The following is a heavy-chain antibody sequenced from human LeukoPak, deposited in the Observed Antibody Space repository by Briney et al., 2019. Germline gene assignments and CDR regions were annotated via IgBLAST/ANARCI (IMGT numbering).Heavy chain of an antibody. CDR2: IKSKTDGGTT. V-gene: IGHV3-15*01. CDR1: GFTFSSCS. J-gene: IGHJ4*02. D-gene: IGHD7-27*01. CDR3: TTGTWGFGDF. Sequence: GGSLRLSCAASGFTFSSCSMNWVRQAPGKGLEWVGRIKSKTDGGTTDYAAPVKGRFTISRDDSKNTLYLQMNSLKIEDIGVYYCTTGTWGFGDFWGQGTLVTVSS.